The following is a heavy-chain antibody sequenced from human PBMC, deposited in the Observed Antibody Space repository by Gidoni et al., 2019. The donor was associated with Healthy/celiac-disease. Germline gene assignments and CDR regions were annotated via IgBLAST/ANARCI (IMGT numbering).Heavy chain of an antibody. D-gene: IGHD5-18*01. V-gene: IGHV3-33*01. CDR1: GFPFSGYG. CDR2: IWYDGSNK. Sequence: QVQLVESGGGVVQPGRPLRLSGAASGFPFSGYGMHWVRQAPGKGLEWVAVIWYDGSNKYYADSVKGRFTISRDNSKNTLYLQMNSLRAEDTAVYYCARDSGRIQLWLRGAFDIWGQGTMVTVSS. CDR3: ARDSGRIQLWLRGAFDI. J-gene: IGHJ3*02.